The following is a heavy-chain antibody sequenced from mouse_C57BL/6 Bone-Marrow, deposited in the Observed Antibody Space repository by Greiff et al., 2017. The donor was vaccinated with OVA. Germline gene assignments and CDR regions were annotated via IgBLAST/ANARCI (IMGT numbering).Heavy chain of an antibody. CDR3: ARPHYYGSSYDWYFDV. J-gene: IGHJ1*03. CDR2: IDPATGNT. CDR1: GFNIKNTY. Sequence: VHVKQSVAELVRPGASVKLSCTASGFNIKNTYMHWVKQRPEQGLEWIGRIDPATGNTKYAPKFQGKATITADTSSNTAYLQLSSLTSEDTAIYYCARPHYYGSSYDWYFDVWGTGTTVTVSS. D-gene: IGHD1-1*01. V-gene: IGHV14-3*01.